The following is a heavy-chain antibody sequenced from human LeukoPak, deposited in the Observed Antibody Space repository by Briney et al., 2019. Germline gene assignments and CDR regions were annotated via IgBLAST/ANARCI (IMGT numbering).Heavy chain of an antibody. V-gene: IGHV1-69*04. CDR3: ARDQNVVGATYYFDY. CDR2: IIPILGIA. D-gene: IGHD1-26*01. CDR1: GGTFSSYT. J-gene: IGHJ4*02. Sequence: ASVKVSCKASGGTFSSYTISWVRQAPGQGLEWMGRIIPILGIANYAQKFQGRVTITADKSTSTAYMELSSLRSEDTAVYYCARDQNVVGATYYFDYWGQGTLVTVSS.